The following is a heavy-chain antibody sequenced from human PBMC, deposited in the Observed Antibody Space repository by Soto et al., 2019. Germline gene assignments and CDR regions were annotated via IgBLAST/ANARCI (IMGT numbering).Heavy chain of an antibody. CDR1: GGSISSYY. CDR2: IYYSGST. D-gene: IGHD5-18*01. V-gene: IGHV4-59*01. J-gene: IGHJ4*02. Sequence: PSETLSLTCTVSGGSISSYYWSWIRQPPGKGLEWIGYIYYSGSTNYNPSLKSRVTISVDTSKNQFSLKLSSVTAADTAVYYCARARGYSYGYQDYWGQGTLVTVSS. CDR3: ARARGYSYGYQDY.